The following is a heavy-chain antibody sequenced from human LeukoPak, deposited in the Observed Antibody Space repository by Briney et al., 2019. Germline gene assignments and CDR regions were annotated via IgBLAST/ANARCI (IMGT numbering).Heavy chain of an antibody. CDR2: IYYSGST. Sequence: SSETLSLTCTVSGGSISSYYWSWIRQPPGKGLEWIGYIYYSGSTKYNPSLKSRVTISVDMSKNQFSLKLSSVTAADTAVYYCARAPLPGIAAAAPNWYFDLWGRGTLVTVSS. D-gene: IGHD6-13*01. V-gene: IGHV4-59*01. CDR3: ARAPLPGIAAAAPNWYFDL. J-gene: IGHJ2*01. CDR1: GGSISSYY.